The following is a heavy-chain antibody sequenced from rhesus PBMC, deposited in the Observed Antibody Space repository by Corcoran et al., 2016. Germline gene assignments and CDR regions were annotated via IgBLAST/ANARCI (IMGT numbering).Heavy chain of an antibody. CDR1: GFTFSSYW. V-gene: IGHV3S25*01. CDR2: INSGGGST. Sequence: EVQLVESGGGLAKPGGSLRLSCAASGFTFSSYWMNWVRQAAGKGLEWVSAINSGGGSTYYADSVKGRFTISRDNSKNTLSLQMNSLRAEDTAVYYCAKGEGNYGNYGPFDYWGQGVLVTVSS. D-gene: IGHD4-35*01. CDR3: AKGEGNYGNYGPFDY. J-gene: IGHJ4*01.